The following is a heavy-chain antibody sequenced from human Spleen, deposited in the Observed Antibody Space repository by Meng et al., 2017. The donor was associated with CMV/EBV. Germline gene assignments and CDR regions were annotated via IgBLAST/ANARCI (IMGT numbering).Heavy chain of an antibody. Sequence: ASVKVSCKASGYTFTGYYMHWVRQAPGQGLEWMGWINPNSGGTNYAQNFQGRVTMTRDTSISTAYMDLRRLKSDDTAVYYCARGVLKIFGVIIMSKRNWFDPWGQGTLVTVSS. J-gene: IGHJ5*02. D-gene: IGHD3-3*01. CDR2: INPNSGGT. CDR1: GYTFTGYY. V-gene: IGHV1-2*02. CDR3: ARGVLKIFGVIIMSKRNWFDP.